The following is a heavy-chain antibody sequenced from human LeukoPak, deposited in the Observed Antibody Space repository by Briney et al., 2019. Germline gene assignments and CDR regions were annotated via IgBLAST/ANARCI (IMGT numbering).Heavy chain of an antibody. CDR2: ITPSGNNK. J-gene: IGHJ4*02. Sequence: GGSLRLSCAASGFTFSRYSLHWVRQAPGKGLEWISYITPSGNNKYYSDSVKGRFTISRDNAKNSVYLQMDSLRAEDTAVYYCARDPSTWNGYSDYWGQGTLVTVSS. V-gene: IGHV3-48*01. CDR3: ARDPSTWNGYSDY. D-gene: IGHD3-3*01. CDR1: GFTFSRYS.